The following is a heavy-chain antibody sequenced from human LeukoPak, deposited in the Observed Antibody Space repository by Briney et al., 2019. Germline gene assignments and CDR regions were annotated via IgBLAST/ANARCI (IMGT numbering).Heavy chain of an antibody. Sequence: GSLRLSCAASGLTISSYWMHWVRQAPGKGLVWVSRIDPDGSRTSYADSVKGRFTISRDNAKNTLYLQMNSLRAEDTAVYYCARETYYYDSSGYPSDYWGQGTLVTVSS. J-gene: IGHJ4*02. CDR2: IDPDGSRT. CDR1: GLTISSYW. V-gene: IGHV3-74*01. D-gene: IGHD3-22*01. CDR3: ARETYYYDSSGYPSDY.